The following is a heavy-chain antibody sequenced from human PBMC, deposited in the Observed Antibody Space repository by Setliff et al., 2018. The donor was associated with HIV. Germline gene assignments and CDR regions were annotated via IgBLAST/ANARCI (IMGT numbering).Heavy chain of an antibody. CDR3: ASLFHDTSAPWLYYFDY. J-gene: IGHJ4*02. D-gene: IGHD3-22*01. Sequence: SSETLSLTCAVSGVSFSGDYWSWIRQPAGKGLEWIGLIYTSGRTNYNPSLKSRVTISVDRSKNQFSLNLSSVTAADTALYYCASLFHDTSAPWLYYFDYWGQGTLVTVSS. CDR1: GVSFSGDY. CDR2: IYTSGRT. V-gene: IGHV4-4*07.